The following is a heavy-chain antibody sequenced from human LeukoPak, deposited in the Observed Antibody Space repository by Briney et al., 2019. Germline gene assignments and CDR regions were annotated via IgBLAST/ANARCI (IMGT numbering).Heavy chain of an antibody. Sequence: SETLSLTCAVSGGSISSSNWWSWVRQPPGKGLEWIGEIYHSGSTNYNPSLKSRVTISVDKSKNQFSLKLSSVTAADTAVYYCARDSPGIAAAGPAGWGQGTLVTVSS. CDR3: ARDSPGIAAAGPAG. V-gene: IGHV4-4*02. CDR2: IYHSGST. D-gene: IGHD6-13*01. CDR1: GGSISSSNW. J-gene: IGHJ4*02.